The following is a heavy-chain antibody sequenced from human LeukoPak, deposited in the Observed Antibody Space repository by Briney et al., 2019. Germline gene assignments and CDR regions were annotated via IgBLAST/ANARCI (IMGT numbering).Heavy chain of an antibody. Sequence: GGSLRLSCAASGFTVSSNYMSWVRQAPGKGLEWVANIKQDGSENYYVDSVKGRFTISRDNATNSLYLQMNTLRAEDSAVYYCARDHIAATGTFDYWGQGTLVTVSS. CDR3: ARDHIAATGTFDY. CDR1: GFTVSSNY. V-gene: IGHV3-7*03. J-gene: IGHJ4*02. CDR2: IKQDGSEN. D-gene: IGHD6-13*01.